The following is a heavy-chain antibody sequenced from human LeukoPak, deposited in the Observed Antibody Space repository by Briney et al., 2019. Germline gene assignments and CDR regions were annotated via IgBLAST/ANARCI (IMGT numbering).Heavy chain of an antibody. Sequence: GGSLRLSCAASGFTFSSYGMHWVRQAPGKGLEWVAVISYDGSNKYYADSVKGRFTISRDNSKNTLYLQMNSLRAEDTAVYYCAKARGYSYGRLFDYWGQGTLVTVSS. CDR2: ISYDGSNK. CDR3: AKARGYSYGRLFDY. D-gene: IGHD5-18*01. CDR1: GFTFSSYG. V-gene: IGHV3-30*18. J-gene: IGHJ4*02.